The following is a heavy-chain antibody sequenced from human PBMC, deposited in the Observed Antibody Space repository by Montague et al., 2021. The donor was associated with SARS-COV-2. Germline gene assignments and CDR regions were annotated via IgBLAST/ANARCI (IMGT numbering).Heavy chain of an antibody. V-gene: IGHV4-59*13. CDR2: IFYKGNT. D-gene: IGHD3-22*01. Sequence: SETLSLTCSVSGGSLNRYYWSWIRQSPGKELEWLGNIFYKGNTNYNVFLWGRVTMSLDMPQNQFSLQLASLTAADTAVYYCARSISSSGERDNWGQGILVTVS. CDR1: GGSLNRYY. CDR3: ARSISSSGERDN. J-gene: IGHJ4*02.